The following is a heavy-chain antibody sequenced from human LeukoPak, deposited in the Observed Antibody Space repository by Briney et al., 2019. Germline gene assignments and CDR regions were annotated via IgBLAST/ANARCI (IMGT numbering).Heavy chain of an antibody. CDR3: AKDFYYGSGSYYGMDV. J-gene: IGHJ6*02. Sequence: GGSLRLSCAASGFTFSSYWMHWVRQAPGKGLEWVSGISWNSGSIGYADSVKGRFTISRDNAKNSLYLQMNSLRAEDTALYYCAKDFYYGSGSYYGMDVWAKGPRSPSP. V-gene: IGHV3-9*01. D-gene: IGHD3-10*01. CDR1: GFTFSSYW. CDR2: ISWNSGSI.